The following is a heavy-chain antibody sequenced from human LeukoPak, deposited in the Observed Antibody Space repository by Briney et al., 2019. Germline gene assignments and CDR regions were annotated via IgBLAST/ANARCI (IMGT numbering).Heavy chain of an antibody. CDR2: LYSGGAT. Sequence: GGSLRLSCAASGFSVYNNYISWVRQAPGKGLEWVSVLYSGGATYYADPVKGRFTISRDNSKNTLYLQMNSLRAEDTAVYYCARDRANDYFDYWGQGTLVTVSS. CDR3: ARDRANDYFDY. D-gene: IGHD3-10*01. V-gene: IGHV3-66*01. CDR1: GFSVYNNY. J-gene: IGHJ4*02.